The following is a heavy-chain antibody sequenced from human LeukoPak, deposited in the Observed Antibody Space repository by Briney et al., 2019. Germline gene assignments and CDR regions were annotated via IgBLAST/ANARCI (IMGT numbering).Heavy chain of an antibody. V-gene: IGHV3-48*03. CDR3: ARDARQQLDP. D-gene: IGHD6-13*01. CDR1: GFTFSSYE. J-gene: IGHJ5*02. Sequence: PGGSLRLSCAASGFTFSSYEMNWVRQAPGKGLEWVSYISSSGSTIYYADSVKGRFTISRDNAKNSLYLQMNSLRAEDTAAYYCARDARQQLDPWGQGTLVTVSS. CDR2: ISSSGSTI.